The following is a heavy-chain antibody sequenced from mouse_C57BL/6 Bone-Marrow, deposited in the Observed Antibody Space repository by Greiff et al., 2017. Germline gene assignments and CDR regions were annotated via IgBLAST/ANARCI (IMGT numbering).Heavy chain of an antibody. Sequence: EVQLVESGGGLVQPGGSLKLSCAASGFTFSDYYMYWVRQTPEKRLEWVAYISNGGGSTYYPDTVKGRFTISSDKAKNTLYLQMSRLKSEDTAMYYCARHRRWLRPCAMGGWGPRTSVTVAT. J-gene: IGHJ4*01. CDR1: GFTFSDYY. CDR2: ISNGGGST. CDR3: ARHRRWLRPCAMGG. D-gene: IGHD2-2*01. V-gene: IGHV5-12*01.